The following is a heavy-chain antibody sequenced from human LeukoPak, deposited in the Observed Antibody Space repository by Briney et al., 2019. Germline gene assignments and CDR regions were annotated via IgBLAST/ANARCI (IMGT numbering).Heavy chain of an antibody. D-gene: IGHD2-2*01. Sequence: GGSLRLSCAASGFTFSSYAMHWVRQAPGKGLEWVAVISYDGSNKYYADSVKGRFTISRDNSKNTLYLQMNSLRAEDTAVYYCARDSNRYCSSTCCYYFDYWGQGTLVTVSS. V-gene: IGHV3-30-3*01. CDR2: ISYDGSNK. CDR3: ARDSNRYCSSTCCYYFDY. J-gene: IGHJ4*02. CDR1: GFTFSSYA.